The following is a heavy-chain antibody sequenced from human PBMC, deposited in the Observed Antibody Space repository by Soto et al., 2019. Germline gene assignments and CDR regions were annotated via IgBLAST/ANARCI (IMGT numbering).Heavy chain of an antibody. CDR3: ARVRSPNYDFWSDYYTGHYYYGMDV. D-gene: IGHD3-3*01. Sequence: VGALRLSCAASGFTFSSYWMSWVRQAPGKGLEWVANIKQDGSEKYYVDSVKGRFTISRDNAKNSLYLQMNSLRAEDTAVYYCARVRSPNYDFWSDYYTGHYYYGMDVWGQGTTVTVSS. J-gene: IGHJ6*02. CDR2: IKQDGSEK. CDR1: GFTFSSYW. V-gene: IGHV3-7*01.